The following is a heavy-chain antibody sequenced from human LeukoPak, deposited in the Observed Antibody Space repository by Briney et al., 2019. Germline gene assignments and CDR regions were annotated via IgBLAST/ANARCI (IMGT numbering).Heavy chain of an antibody. Sequence: GASVKVSCKASGGTFSSYAISWVRQAPGQGLEWMGGIIPIFGTANYAQKFQGRVTITADESTSTAYMELSSLRSEDTAVYYCARTDIVVVPATHNWFDPWGQGTLVTVSS. CDR1: GGTFSSYA. V-gene: IGHV1-69*13. CDR3: ARTDIVVVPATHNWFDP. J-gene: IGHJ5*02. CDR2: IIPIFGTA. D-gene: IGHD2-2*01.